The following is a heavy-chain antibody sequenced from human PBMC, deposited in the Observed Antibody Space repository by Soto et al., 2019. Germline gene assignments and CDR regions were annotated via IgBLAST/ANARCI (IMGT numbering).Heavy chain of an antibody. D-gene: IGHD5-12*01. CDR3: AGESGGATATLDYYYFYMDV. CDR1: GYRFSDYY. V-gene: IGHV1-2*02. CDR2: MNPNSGDT. Sequence: QVQLVQAGAEVKKPGASVTVSCNASGYRFSDYYLHWVRQAPGQGPEWMGWMNPNSGDTKYAQKFKGRVTMTRDTSVRTAFMELNWLKSDDTAVYYCAGESGGATATLDYYYFYMDVWGIGTTVTVSS. J-gene: IGHJ6*03.